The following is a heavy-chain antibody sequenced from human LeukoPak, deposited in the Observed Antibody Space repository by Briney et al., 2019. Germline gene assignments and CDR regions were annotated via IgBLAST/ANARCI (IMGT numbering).Heavy chain of an antibody. Sequence: SETLSLTCTVSGGSISSGSYYWSWIRQPAGKGLEWVGRIYTSGSTNYNPSLKSRVTISVDTSKNQFSLKLSSVTAADTAVYYCASSGHYYYMDVWGKGTTVTVSS. V-gene: IGHV4-61*02. CDR2: IYTSGST. D-gene: IGHD3-10*01. J-gene: IGHJ6*03. CDR3: ASSGHYYYMDV. CDR1: GGSISSGSYY.